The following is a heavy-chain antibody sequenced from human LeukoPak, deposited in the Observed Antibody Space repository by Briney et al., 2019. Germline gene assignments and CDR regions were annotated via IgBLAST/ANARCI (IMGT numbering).Heavy chain of an antibody. D-gene: IGHD5-12*01. V-gene: IGHV3-7*04. CDR2: INRDGSDK. CDR1: GFTVGSNT. Sequence: GGSLRLSCAASGFTVGSNTMSWVRQAPGKGLEWVANINRDGSDKYYMASVQGRFTFTRDNAKNSLSLQMNSLRAEDTAVYFCARAIEGAYDLWGQGTLVTVSS. CDR3: ARAIEGAYDL. J-gene: IGHJ4*02.